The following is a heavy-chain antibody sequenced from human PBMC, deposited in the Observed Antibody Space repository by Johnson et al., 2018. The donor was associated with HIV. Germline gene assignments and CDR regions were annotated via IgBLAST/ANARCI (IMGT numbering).Heavy chain of an antibody. CDR2: VSSDGSNK. CDR1: GFTFSSYA. CDR3: ARDLRDIGVPDAFDI. Sequence: QVQLVESGGGVVQPGRSLRLSCAASGFTFSSYAMHWVRQAPGKGLWWVAFVSSDGSNKYYADSVKGRFTISMDNAKNSLYLQMNSLRAEDTAVYYCARDLRDIGVPDAFDIWGQGTMVTVSS. D-gene: IGHD5-12*01. V-gene: IGHV3-30*04. J-gene: IGHJ3*02.